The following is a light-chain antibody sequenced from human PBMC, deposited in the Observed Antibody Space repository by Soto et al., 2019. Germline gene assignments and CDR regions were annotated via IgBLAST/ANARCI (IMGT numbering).Light chain of an antibody. CDR1: QGISNH. CDR3: LKDHASLT. Sequence: AIQMTQSPSSLSASVGDRVTITCRASQGISNHLAWYQQKPGKAPKLLIYAASTLQSGVPSRFSGSGYGTDFTLTISSLQPEDFATYQCLKDHASLTLAPGTKVDIK. J-gene: IGKJ3*01. V-gene: IGKV1-6*01. CDR2: AAS.